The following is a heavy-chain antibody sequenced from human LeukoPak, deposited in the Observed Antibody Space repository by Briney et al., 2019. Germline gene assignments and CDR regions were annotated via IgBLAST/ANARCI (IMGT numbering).Heavy chain of an antibody. CDR2: IFYAGST. D-gene: IGHD5-18*01. Sequence: SETLSLTCTVSGGSIRGYYWSWIRQPPGKGLEWIGYIFYAGSTTYNPSLKSRVTLSIDTSKNQFSLKLNSVTAADTAVYYCASGERGYSYGPLDYWGQGTLVTVPS. CDR3: ASGERGYSYGPLDY. V-gene: IGHV4-59*08. J-gene: IGHJ4*02. CDR1: GGSIRGYY.